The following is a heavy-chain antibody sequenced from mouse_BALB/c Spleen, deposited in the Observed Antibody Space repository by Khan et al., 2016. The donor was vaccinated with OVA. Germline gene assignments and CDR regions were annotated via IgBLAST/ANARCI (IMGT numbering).Heavy chain of an antibody. V-gene: IGHV3-2*02. J-gene: IGHJ2*01. CDR2: ISYSGVT. Sequence: EVQLQESGPGLVKPSQSLSLTCTVTGYSITSGYAWNWIRQFPGNKLEWMGYISYSGVTSYTPSLKSRISITRDTSKNQFFLQLNSGTTEDTATYYCARGKYYGYYFNYGGQGTTLTVSS. CDR3: ARGKYYGYYFNY. D-gene: IGHD1-1*01. CDR1: GYSITSGYA.